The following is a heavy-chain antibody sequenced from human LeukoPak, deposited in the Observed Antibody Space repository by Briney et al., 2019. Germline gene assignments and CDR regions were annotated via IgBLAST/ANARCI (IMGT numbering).Heavy chain of an antibody. CDR1: GGSISSYY. CDR2: IYYSGST. Sequence: PSETLSLACTVSGGSISSYYWSWIRQPPGKGLEWIGYIYYSGSTNYKPSLKSRVTISVDTSKNQFSLKLSSVTAADTAVYYCARGSTSDPYFQHWGQGTLVTVSS. CDR3: ARGSTSDPYFQH. V-gene: IGHV4-59*01. J-gene: IGHJ1*01. D-gene: IGHD2-2*01.